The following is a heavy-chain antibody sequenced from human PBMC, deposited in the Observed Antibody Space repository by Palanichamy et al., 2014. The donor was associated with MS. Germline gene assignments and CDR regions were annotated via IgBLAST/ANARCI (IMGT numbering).Heavy chain of an antibody. D-gene: IGHD3-9*01. J-gene: IGHJ4*02. CDR3: ARKMTGPSTYYYDY. CDR2: ISGGSNTI. Sequence: EAQLVESWGRAWYSLGGPSRLSCAASGFTFSSYSMNWVRQAPGMGLEWVSYISGGSNTIYYADSVKGRFTISRDNAKNSLYLQMNSLRDEDTAVYYCARKMTGPSTYYYDYWGQGTLVTVSS. V-gene: IGHV3-48*02. CDR1: GFTFSSYS.